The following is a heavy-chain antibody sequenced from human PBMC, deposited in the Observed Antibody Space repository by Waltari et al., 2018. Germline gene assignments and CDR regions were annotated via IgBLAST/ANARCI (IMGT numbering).Heavy chain of an antibody. CDR3: ARGGVYGSGSYSWFDP. J-gene: IGHJ5*02. D-gene: IGHD3-10*01. CDR1: GYTFPSYD. Sequence: QVQLMQSGAEVKKPGASVKVSCKASGYTFPSYDINWVRQATGQGLEWMGWMNPNSGSTGYAQKFQGRVTMTRNTSIATASMELSSLSFEDTAVYYCARGGVYGSGSYSWFDPWGQGTLVTVSS. V-gene: IGHV1-8*01. CDR2: MNPNSGST.